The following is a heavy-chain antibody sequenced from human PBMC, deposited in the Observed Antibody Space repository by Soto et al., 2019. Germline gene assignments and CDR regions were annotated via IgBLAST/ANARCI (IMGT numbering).Heavy chain of an antibody. Sequence: LRLSCAASGFTFSSYWMSWVRQAPGKGLEWVANIKQDGSEKYYVDSVKGRFTISRDNAKNSLYLQMNSLRAEDTAVYYCARADCSGGSCYRYYYYYGMDVWGQGTTVTVSS. CDR2: IKQDGSEK. CDR1: GFTFSSYW. J-gene: IGHJ6*02. CDR3: ARADCSGGSCYRYYYYYGMDV. D-gene: IGHD2-15*01. V-gene: IGHV3-7*03.